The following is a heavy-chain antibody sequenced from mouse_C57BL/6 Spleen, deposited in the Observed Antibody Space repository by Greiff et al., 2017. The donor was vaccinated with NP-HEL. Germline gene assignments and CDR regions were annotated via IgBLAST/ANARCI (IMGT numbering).Heavy chain of an antibody. V-gene: IGHV1-82*01. J-gene: IGHJ1*03. CDR1: GYAFSSSW. D-gene: IGHD1-1*01. Sequence: VQLQHSGPELVKPGASVKISCKASGYAFSSSWMHWVKQRPGKGLAWIGRIYPGDGDTTYNGKFKGKATLTADKSSSTASMQLSSLTSEDSAVYCCERWGGKYDGSSLWYFDVWGTGTTVTVSS. CDR3: ERWGGKYDGSSLWYFDV. CDR2: IYPGDGDT.